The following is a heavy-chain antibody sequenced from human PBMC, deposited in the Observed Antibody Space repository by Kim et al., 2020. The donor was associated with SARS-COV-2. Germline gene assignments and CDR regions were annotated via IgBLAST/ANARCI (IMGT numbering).Heavy chain of an antibody. J-gene: IGHJ4*02. D-gene: IGHD3-10*01. CDR3: ARVGSGSYYTFDY. V-gene: IGHV1-69*01. Sequence: YAQKCQGRVTITADESTSTAYMELSSLRSEDTAVYYCARVGSGSYYTFDYWGQGTLVTVSS.